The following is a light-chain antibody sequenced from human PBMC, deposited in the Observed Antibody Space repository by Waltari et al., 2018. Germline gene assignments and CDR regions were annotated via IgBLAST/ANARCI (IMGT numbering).Light chain of an antibody. Sequence: SYELTQPPSVSVSPGQTARITCSGDALPKKYSYWYQQKSGQAPVLVIYEDKTRPSGIPVRISVSSSGKMATLTISGAQVDDEADYYCSSTDSSSHLVLFGGGTKLTVL. CDR1: ALPKKY. CDR3: SSTDSSSHLVL. CDR2: EDK. J-gene: IGLJ2*01. V-gene: IGLV3-10*01.